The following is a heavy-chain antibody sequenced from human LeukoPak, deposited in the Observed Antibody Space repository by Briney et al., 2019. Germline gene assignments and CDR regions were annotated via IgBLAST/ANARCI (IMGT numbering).Heavy chain of an antibody. J-gene: IGHJ6*02. CDR1: GGSISSYY. CDR2: IYTSGST. D-gene: IGHD6-13*01. V-gene: IGHV4-4*07. CDR3: ARVGWRAAAGYYYYGMDV. Sequence: SETLSLTCTVSGGSISSYYWSWIRQPAGKGLEWIGRIYTSGSTNYNPSLKSRVTMSVDTSKNQFSLKLSSVTAADTAVYYCARVGWRAAAGYYYYGMDVWGQGTTVTVSS.